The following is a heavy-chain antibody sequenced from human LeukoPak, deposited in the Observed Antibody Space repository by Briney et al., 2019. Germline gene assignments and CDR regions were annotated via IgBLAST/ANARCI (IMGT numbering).Heavy chain of an antibody. Sequence: GGSLRLSCAASGFAFSSYAMSWVRQPPGKGLEWVSVISRRDDYTYYADSVKGRFTISRDNSKNTLYLQMNSLRAEDTAVYYCANDYRAGSFHDFWGQGTLVTVSS. J-gene: IGHJ4*02. V-gene: IGHV3-23*01. CDR2: ISRRDDYT. D-gene: IGHD3-10*01. CDR1: GFAFSSYA. CDR3: ANDYRAGSFHDF.